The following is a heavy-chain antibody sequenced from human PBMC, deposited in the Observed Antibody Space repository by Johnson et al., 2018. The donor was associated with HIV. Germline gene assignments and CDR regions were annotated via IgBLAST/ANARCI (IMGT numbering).Heavy chain of an antibody. CDR1: GFTFSSYA. J-gene: IGHJ3*02. V-gene: IGHV3-30*04. CDR3: ARDRGGGGWYTEGEKVGNAFDI. Sequence: QVQLVESGGGVVQPGRSLRLSCAASGFTFSSYAMHWVRQAPGKGLEWVAVISYDGSNKYYADSVKGRFTIYRDNSKNTLYLQMNSLRAEDTAVYDCARDRGGGGWYTEGEKVGNAFDIWGQGTMVTVSS. CDR2: ISYDGSNK. D-gene: IGHD2-2*02.